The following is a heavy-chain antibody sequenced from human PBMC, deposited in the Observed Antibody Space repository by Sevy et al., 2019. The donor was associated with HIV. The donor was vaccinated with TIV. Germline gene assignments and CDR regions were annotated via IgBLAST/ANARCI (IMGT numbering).Heavy chain of an antibody. D-gene: IGHD3-22*01. J-gene: IGHJ3*02. V-gene: IGHV3-7*01. CDR3: ARASGYYYRDAFDI. CDR2: IKQDGSEK. Sequence: GGSLRLSCAASGFTFSSYWMSWVRQAPGKGLEWVANIKQDGSEKYYVDSVKGRFTISRDNAKNSLYLQMNRLRAEDTAVYYCARASGYYYRDAFDIWGQGTMVTVSS. CDR1: GFTFSSYW.